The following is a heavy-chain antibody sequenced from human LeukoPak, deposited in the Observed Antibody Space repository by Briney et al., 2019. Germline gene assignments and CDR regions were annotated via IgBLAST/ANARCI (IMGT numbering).Heavy chain of an antibody. CDR2: INPSGGST. CDR1: GYTFTSYY. J-gene: IGHJ4*02. Sequence: ASVKVSCKASGYTFTSYYMHWVRQAPGQGLEWMGIINPSGGSTSYAQKFQGRVTMTRDTSTSTVYMELSSLRSEDTAEYYCARDVRYNWNDPSSFDYWGQGTLVTVSS. V-gene: IGHV1-46*01. D-gene: IGHD1-20*01. CDR3: ARDVRYNWNDPSSFDY.